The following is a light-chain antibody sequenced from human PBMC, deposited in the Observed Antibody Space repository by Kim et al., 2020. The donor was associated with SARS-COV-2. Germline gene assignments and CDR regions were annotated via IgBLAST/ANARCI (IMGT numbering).Light chain of an antibody. CDR2: DVS. Sequence: QSALTQPASVSGSPGQSITISCTGTRSDVGGYNYVSWYQQHPGKAPKLMIYDVSNRPSGVSNRFSGSNSGNTASLTISGLQAEDEADYYCSSYTSSSTLVVFGGGTQLTVL. CDR1: RSDVGGYNY. J-gene: IGLJ2*01. V-gene: IGLV2-14*03. CDR3: SSYTSSSTLVV.